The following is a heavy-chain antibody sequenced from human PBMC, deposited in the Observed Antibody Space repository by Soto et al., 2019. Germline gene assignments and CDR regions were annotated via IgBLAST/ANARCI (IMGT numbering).Heavy chain of an antibody. CDR3: ARTQVVPADYYYYYGMDV. V-gene: IGHV1-69*13. CDR2: IIPIFGTA. J-gene: IGHJ6*02. CDR1: GGTFSSYA. Sequence: SVKVSCKASGGTFSSYAISWVRQAPGQGLEWMGGIIPIFGTANYAQKFQGRVTITADESTSTAYMELSSLRSEDTAVYYCARTQVVPADYYYYYGMDVWGQGTTVTVSS. D-gene: IGHD2-2*01.